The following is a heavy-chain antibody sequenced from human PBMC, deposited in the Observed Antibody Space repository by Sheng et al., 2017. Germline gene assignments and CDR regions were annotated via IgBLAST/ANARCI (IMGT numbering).Heavy chain of an antibody. Sequence: QVQLQEPGPGLVKPSETLSLTCTVSGGSISSYYWSWIRQPPGKGLEWIGYIYYSGSTNYNPSLKSRVTISVDTSKNQFSLKLSSVTAADTAVHYCARVSGLRGGYYYYGMDVWGQGTTVTVSS. CDR2: IYYSGST. V-gene: IGHV4-59*01. CDR1: GGSISSYY. D-gene: IGHD4-17*01. J-gene: IGHJ6*02. CDR3: ARVSGLRGGYYYYGMDV.